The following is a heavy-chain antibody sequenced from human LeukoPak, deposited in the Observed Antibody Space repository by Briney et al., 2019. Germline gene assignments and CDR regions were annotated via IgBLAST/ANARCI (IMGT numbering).Heavy chain of an antibody. CDR2: IYSDGRT. CDR1: GFTVSSSY. D-gene: IGHD2-15*01. Sequence: GGSLRLSCAASGFTVSSSYMSWVRQASGKGLDWVSIIYSDGRTDYADSVKGRFTISRDNSKNTLYLQMNSLRAEDTAVYYCARGPQDYCSGGSCYFDYRGQGTLVTVSS. V-gene: IGHV3-53*01. CDR3: ARGPQDYCSGGSCYFDY. J-gene: IGHJ4*02.